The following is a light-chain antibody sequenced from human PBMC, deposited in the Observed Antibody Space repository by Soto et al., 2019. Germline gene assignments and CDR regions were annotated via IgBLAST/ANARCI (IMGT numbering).Light chain of an antibody. CDR2: GAS. V-gene: IGKV3-20*01. CDR3: QQRSSWPLT. J-gene: IGKJ4*01. Sequence: ENVLTQSPGTLSLSPGERATLSCRASQTVSNNYVAWYQQKPGQAPRFLVYGASSRATGIPDRFSGGGSGTDFTLTISRLEPEDFAVYYCQQRSSWPLTFGGGTKVDIK. CDR1: QTVSNNY.